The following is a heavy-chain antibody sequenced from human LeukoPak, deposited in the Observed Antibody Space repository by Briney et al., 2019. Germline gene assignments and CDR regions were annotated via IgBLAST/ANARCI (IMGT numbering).Heavy chain of an antibody. CDR2: FYHSEST. Sequence: SETLSLTCAVSGYSISSGYYWGWIRQPPGEGLEWMESFYHSESTYYNLSLKSRVTISVETSKHEFSLKVRSVTAADTAGYYCASGLARNSSFRHFDYWRQGTLVTVSS. CDR1: GYSISSGYY. D-gene: IGHD6-13*01. V-gene: IGHV4-38-2*01. CDR3: ASGLARNSSFRHFDY. J-gene: IGHJ4*02.